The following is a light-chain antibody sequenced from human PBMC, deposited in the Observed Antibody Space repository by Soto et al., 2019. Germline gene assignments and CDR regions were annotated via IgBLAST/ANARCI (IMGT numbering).Light chain of an antibody. CDR3: HHFGNLPET. CDR2: SAS. V-gene: IGKV3-20*01. CDR1: QSVASSY. Sequence: EVVLTKSPGTLYLSPGERVTLSCRASQSVASSYLAWYQQKPGRAPRLLFYSASSRATGIPDMFSGSGSGTDFTLTISRLEPEDFAVYYCHHFGNLPETFGQGANVE. J-gene: IGKJ1*01.